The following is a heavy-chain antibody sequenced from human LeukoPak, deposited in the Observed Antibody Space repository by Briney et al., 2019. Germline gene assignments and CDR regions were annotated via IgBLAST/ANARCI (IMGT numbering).Heavy chain of an antibody. J-gene: IGHJ4*02. Sequence: GGSLTLSCQASGFTFYMYAMSWVRQAPGKGLEWVSVIYSGGSTYYADSVKGRFTISRDNSKNTLYLQMNSLRAEDTAVYYCARVKNWGQGTLVTVSS. V-gene: IGHV3-53*01. CDR2: IYSGGST. CDR3: ARVKN. CDR1: GFTFYMYA.